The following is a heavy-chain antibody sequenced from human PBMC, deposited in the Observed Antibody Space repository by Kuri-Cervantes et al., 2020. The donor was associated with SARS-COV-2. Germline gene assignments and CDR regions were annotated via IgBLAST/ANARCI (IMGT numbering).Heavy chain of an antibody. CDR1: GYTLKTYG. J-gene: IGHJ4*02. V-gene: IGHV1-18*01. Sequence: ASVKVSCKASGYTLKTYGLSWVRQAPGQGLEWMGWISAYNDNTNYAQNLQGRVTMTTDTSTSTAYMELRSLTSDDTAVYYCVRNMYYDFWSAYGDWGQGTLVTDSS. CDR2: ISAYNDNT. D-gene: IGHD3-3*01. CDR3: VRNMYYDFWSAYGD.